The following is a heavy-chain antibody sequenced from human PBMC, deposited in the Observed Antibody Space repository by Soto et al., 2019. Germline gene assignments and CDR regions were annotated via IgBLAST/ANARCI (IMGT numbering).Heavy chain of an antibody. CDR3: ARTTAVPNTLRSRYFFDY. CDR2: IYYSGSA. V-gene: IGHV4-59*01. CDR1: GGSISTYY. D-gene: IGHD4-17*01. J-gene: IGHJ4*02. Sequence: PSETLSLTCTVSGGSISTYYWNWIRQPPGKGLGSIGYIYYSGSANYSPSLKSRVTISVDTSKNQFSLRLSSVTTADTALYYCARTTAVPNTLRSRYFFDYWGQGTLVTVSS.